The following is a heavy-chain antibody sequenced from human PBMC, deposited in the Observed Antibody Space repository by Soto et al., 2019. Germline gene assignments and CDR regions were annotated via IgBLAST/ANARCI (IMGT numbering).Heavy chain of an antibody. CDR1: GGTFSSYA. V-gene: IGHV1-69*13. CDR2: IIPIFGTA. CDR3: ASVDTAINWFDP. Sequence: SVKVSCKASGGTFSSYAISWVRQAPGQGLEWMGGIIPIFGTANYAQKFQGRVTITADESTSTAYMELSSLRSEDTAVYYCASVDTAINWFDPWGQGTLVTVSS. D-gene: IGHD5-18*01. J-gene: IGHJ5*02.